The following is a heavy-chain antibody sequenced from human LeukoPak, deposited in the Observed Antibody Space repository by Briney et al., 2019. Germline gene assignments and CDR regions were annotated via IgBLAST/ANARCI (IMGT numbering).Heavy chain of an antibody. Sequence: PGGSLRLSCAASGFTSSSYSMNWVRQAPGKGLEWVSTISGNGRSTYYGDSVKGRFTISRDNSKNTLSLQMNSLRAEDTAVYYCAKEYYVLLVYALGGSFDYWGRGTLVTVSS. J-gene: IGHJ4*02. D-gene: IGHD2-8*02. V-gene: IGHV3-23*01. CDR2: ISGNGRST. CDR1: GFTSSSYS. CDR3: AKEYYVLLVYALGGSFDY.